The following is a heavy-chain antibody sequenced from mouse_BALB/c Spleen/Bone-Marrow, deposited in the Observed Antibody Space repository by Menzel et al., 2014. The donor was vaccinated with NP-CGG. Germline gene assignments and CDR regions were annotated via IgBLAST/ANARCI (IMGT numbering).Heavy chain of an antibody. CDR2: ISSGSRTI. Sequence: DVMLVASGGGLVQPGGSRKLSCAASGFTFSSFGMHWVRQAPEKGLELVAYISSGSRTIYYADTVKGRFTISRDNPKXTLFLQMTGLRSEDTAMYYCTRGGNWEDFDYWGQGTTLTVSS. CDR3: TRGGNWEDFDY. CDR1: GFTFSSFG. D-gene: IGHD4-1*01. J-gene: IGHJ2*01. V-gene: IGHV5-17*02.